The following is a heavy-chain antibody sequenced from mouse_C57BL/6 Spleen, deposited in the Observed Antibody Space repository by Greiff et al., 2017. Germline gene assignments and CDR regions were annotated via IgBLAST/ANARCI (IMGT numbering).Heavy chain of an antibody. Sequence: QVQLQQPGAELVMPGASVKLSCKASGYTFTSYWMHWVKQRPGQGLEWIGEIDPSDSYTNYNQKFKGKSTLTVDKSSSAAYMQLSSLTSEDSAVYYCARRGDGLYYAMDDWGQGTSVTVSS. J-gene: IGHJ4*01. V-gene: IGHV1-69*01. D-gene: IGHD2-3*01. CDR3: ARRGDGLYYAMDD. CDR1: GYTFTSYW. CDR2: IDPSDSYT.